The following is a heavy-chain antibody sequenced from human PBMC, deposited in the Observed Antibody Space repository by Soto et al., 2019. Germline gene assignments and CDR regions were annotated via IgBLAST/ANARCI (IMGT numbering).Heavy chain of an antibody. CDR2: IFYLGSS. V-gene: IGHV4-39*01. D-gene: IGHD3-3*02. Sequence: PSETLSLTCTVSGDSIISSDFYWGWVRQPPGKGLEWIGSIFYLGSSYYNPSLKSRVTMSVDTSKNQFSLRLRSVTAADTALYFCARHSLALRKNNWFDPWGQGIMVTVLL. CDR3: ARHSLALRKNNWFDP. CDR1: GDSIISSDFY. J-gene: IGHJ5*02.